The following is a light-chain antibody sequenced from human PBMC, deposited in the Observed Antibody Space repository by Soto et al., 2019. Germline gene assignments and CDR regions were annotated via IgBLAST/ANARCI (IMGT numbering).Light chain of an antibody. J-gene: IGKJ4*01. Sequence: DIQMTQSPSSLSASVGDRVTITCRASQSISSYLNWYQQKPGKAPKLLIYAASSLQSGVPSRFSGSGSGTDFTLTISILQPEDFATYYCQRSYSTPPTFGGGTKVEIK. V-gene: IGKV1-39*01. CDR3: QRSYSTPPT. CDR2: AAS. CDR1: QSISSY.